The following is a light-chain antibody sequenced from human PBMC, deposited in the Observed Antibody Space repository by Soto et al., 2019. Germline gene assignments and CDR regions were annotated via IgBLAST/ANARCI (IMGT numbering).Light chain of an antibody. CDR1: QRISSW. J-gene: IGKJ2*01. CDR3: QQYNTFPYT. CDR2: KAS. Sequence: DIQMTQSPSTLSASVGDRVTITCRASQRISSWLAWYQQKPGKAPKVLIYKASSLESGVPSRFSGSGSGTEFTLTISSLQPDDFATYYCQQYNTFPYTFGQGTKLAIK. V-gene: IGKV1-5*03.